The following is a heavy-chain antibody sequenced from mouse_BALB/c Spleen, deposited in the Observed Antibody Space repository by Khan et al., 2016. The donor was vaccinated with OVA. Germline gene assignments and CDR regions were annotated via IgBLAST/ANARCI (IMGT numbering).Heavy chain of an antibody. CDR1: GFTFSTFG. CDR2: ISSGDSYT. J-gene: IGHJ3*01. V-gene: IGHV5-6*01. Sequence: EVQGVESGGDLVKPGGSLKLSCAASGFTFSTFGMSWVRQTPDKRLEWVATISSGDSYTYYPDNVKGRFIISRDNAKNTLDLQMSSLKSEDTAMYYCTRLVYYYKSEGFAYWGQGTLVTVSA. D-gene: IGHD1-1*01. CDR3: TRLVYYYKSEGFAY.